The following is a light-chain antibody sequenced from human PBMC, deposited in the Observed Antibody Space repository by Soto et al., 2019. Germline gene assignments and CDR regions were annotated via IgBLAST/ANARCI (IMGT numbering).Light chain of an antibody. V-gene: IGLV1-40*01. CDR1: NSNIGSNY. J-gene: IGLJ1*01. CDR3: KSYDSSLSGSEV. CDR2: GNG. Sequence: QSVLTQPPSASGTPGQRVTISCSGSNSNIGSNYVYWYQQLPGTAPKLLIYGNGNRPSGVPDRFSGSKSGTSASLAITGLKAEDEADYSCKSYDSSLSGSEVFGTGTKVTV.